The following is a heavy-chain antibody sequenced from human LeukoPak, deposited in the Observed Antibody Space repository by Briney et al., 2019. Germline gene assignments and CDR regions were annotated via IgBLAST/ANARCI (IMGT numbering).Heavy chain of an antibody. CDR1: GGSISSGGYY. V-gene: IGHV4-31*03. CDR3: ARGQMATIDFDY. CDR2: IYYSGST. D-gene: IGHD5-24*01. Sequence: KAPETLSLTCTVSGGSISSGGYYWSWIRQHPGKGLEWIGYIYYSGSTYYNPSLKSRVTISVDTSKNQFSLKLSSVTAADTAVYYCARGQMATIDFDYWGQGTLVTVSS. J-gene: IGHJ4*02.